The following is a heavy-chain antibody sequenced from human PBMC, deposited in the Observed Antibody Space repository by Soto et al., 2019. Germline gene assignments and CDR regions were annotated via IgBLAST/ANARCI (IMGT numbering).Heavy chain of an antibody. CDR3: ARGGYDSSGYYYAFDI. V-gene: IGHV4-34*01. J-gene: IGHJ3*02. D-gene: IGHD3-22*01. Sequence: SETLSLTCAVYGGSFSGYYWSWIRQPPGKGLEWIGKINHSGSTNYNPSLKSRVTISVDTSKNRFSLKLRSVTAADTAVYYCARGGYDSSGYYYAFDIWGQGTMVTVSS. CDR2: INHSGST. CDR1: GGSFSGYY.